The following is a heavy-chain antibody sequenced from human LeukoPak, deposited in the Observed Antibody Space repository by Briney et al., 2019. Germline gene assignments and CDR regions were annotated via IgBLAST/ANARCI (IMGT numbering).Heavy chain of an antibody. CDR3: ARSASTVTTDDYFDY. Sequence: PSETLSLTCTVSGGSISSYYWSWIRQPAGKGLEWIGRIYTSGSTNYNPSLKSRVTIPVDKSKNQFSLKLSSVTAADTAVYYCARSASTVTTDDYFDYWGQGTLVTVSS. J-gene: IGHJ4*02. CDR1: GGSISSYY. CDR2: IYTSGST. D-gene: IGHD4-17*01. V-gene: IGHV4-4*07.